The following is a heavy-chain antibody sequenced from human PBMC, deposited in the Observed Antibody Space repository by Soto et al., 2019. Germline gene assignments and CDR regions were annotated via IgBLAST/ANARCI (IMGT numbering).Heavy chain of an antibody. J-gene: IGHJ4*02. CDR2: IYYSGST. Sequence: SETLSLTCTVSGGSISSYYWSWIRQPPGKGLEWIGYIYYSGSTNYNPSLKSRVTISVDTSKNQFSLKLSSVTAADTAVYYCARAQDLGRFDYWGQGTLVTVSS. CDR3: ARAQDLGRFDY. CDR1: GGSISSYY. V-gene: IGHV4-59*01.